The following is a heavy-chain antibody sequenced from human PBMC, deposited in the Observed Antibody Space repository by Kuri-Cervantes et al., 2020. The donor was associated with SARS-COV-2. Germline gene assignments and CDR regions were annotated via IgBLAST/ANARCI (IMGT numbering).Heavy chain of an antibody. D-gene: IGHD4-23*01. CDR3: SARGGQYFNH. CDR2: IYWDDDK. CDR1: GIAHTNSGLA. V-gene: IGHV2-5*05. J-gene: IGHJ1*01. Sequence: SGPTLVNPSRTLTLTCTLSGIAHTNSGLAVGWIRQPPGKALEWLGIIYWDDDKLYGPSLENSLTIATDTSQNQVVLTLTNMDPVDTATYYCSARGGQYFNHWGQGTSVTVSS.